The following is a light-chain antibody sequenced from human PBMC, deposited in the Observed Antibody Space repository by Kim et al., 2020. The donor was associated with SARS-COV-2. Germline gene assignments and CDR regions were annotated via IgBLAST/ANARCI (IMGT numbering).Light chain of an antibody. J-gene: IGLJ1*01. Sequence: QSALTQPPSASGSLGQSVTISCTGTSNDVGGYDYVSWYQQHPGKAPKLIIYEDSKRPSGVPDRFSGSKSGNTASLTVSGLQAEDGADYYCNSYAGSRTLYVFGTGTKVTVL. CDR2: EDS. V-gene: IGLV2-8*01. CDR1: SNDVGGYDY. CDR3: NSYAGSRTLYV.